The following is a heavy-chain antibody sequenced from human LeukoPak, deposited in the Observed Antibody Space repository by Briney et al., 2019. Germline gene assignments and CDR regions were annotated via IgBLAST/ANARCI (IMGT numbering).Heavy chain of an antibody. D-gene: IGHD3-10*01. Sequence: QPGGSLRLSCAASGFTFTSYAMSWVRQAPGKGLEWVSAISGSGGSTYYADSVKGWFTISRDNSKNTLYLQMNSLRAEDTAVYYCAKAPYGTGKPDYWGQGTLVTVSS. V-gene: IGHV3-23*01. CDR1: GFTFTSYA. CDR3: AKAPYGTGKPDY. J-gene: IGHJ4*02. CDR2: ISGSGGST.